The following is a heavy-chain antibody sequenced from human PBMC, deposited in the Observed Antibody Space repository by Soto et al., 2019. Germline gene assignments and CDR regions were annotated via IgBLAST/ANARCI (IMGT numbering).Heavy chain of an antibody. Sequence: GGSLRLSCAASGFTFSSYGMHWVRQAPGKGLEWVAVIWYDGSNKYYADSVKGRFTISRDNSKNTLYLQMNSLRAEDTAVYYCATSQAYSSSWYAYYYYMDVWGKGTTVTVSS. CDR3: ATSQAYSSSWYAYYYYMDV. V-gene: IGHV3-33*01. CDR2: IWYDGSNK. J-gene: IGHJ6*03. CDR1: GFTFSSYG. D-gene: IGHD6-13*01.